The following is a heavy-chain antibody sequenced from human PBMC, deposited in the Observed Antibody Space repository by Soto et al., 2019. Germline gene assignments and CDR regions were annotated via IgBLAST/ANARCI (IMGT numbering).Heavy chain of an antibody. CDR2: VSPYNGDT. V-gene: IGHV1-18*01. D-gene: IGHD4-17*01. Sequence: ASVKVSCKASGYTFTIYGINWVRQAPGQGLEWMGWVSPYNGDTNYAQKLQGRVTMTTDTSTTTAYMELRSLTSDDTALYYCARTVFNSGDQRRHPDEWGQGSLVTVSS. CDR3: ARTVFNSGDQRRHPDE. CDR1: GYTFTIYG. J-gene: IGHJ4*02.